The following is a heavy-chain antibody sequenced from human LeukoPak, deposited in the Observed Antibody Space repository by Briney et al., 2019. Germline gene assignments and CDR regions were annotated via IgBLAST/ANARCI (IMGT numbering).Heavy chain of an antibody. CDR3: AKADLWFGELLGFDP. D-gene: IGHD3-10*01. CDR1: GFIFSNYA. Sequence: GGSLRLSCAASGFIFSNYAMHWVRQAPGKGLEWVALISSDGSKIYYADSVRGRFTISRDNSKNTLYLQMNSLRAEDTAVYYCAKADLWFGELLGFDPWGQGPRSPSPQ. CDR2: ISSDGSKI. J-gene: IGHJ5*02. V-gene: IGHV3-30*04.